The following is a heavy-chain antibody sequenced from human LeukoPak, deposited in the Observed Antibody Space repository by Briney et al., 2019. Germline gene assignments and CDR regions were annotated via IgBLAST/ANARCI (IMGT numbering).Heavy chain of an antibody. CDR3: ARFLVLRDILTGYFPYYFDH. V-gene: IGHV5-51*01. CDR2: IYPGDSDT. D-gene: IGHD3-9*01. J-gene: IGHJ4*02. Sequence: GESLKISCKGSGYSFISYWIGWVRQMPGKGLEWGGIIYPGDSDTRYSPSFQGQVTISADKSISTAYLQWSSLKASDTGMYYCARFLVLRDILTGYFPYYFDHWGQGTLVTVSS. CDR1: GYSFISYW.